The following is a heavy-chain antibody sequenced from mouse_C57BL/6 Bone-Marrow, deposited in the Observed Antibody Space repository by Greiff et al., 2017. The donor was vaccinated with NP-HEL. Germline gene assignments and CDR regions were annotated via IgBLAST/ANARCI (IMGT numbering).Heavy chain of an antibody. CDR1: GFTFSSYA. J-gene: IGHJ3*01. CDR3: ARENWDEAY. CDR2: ISDGGSYT. D-gene: IGHD4-1*01. V-gene: IGHV5-4*01. Sequence: EVNVVESGGGLVKPGGSLKLSCAASGFTFSSYAMSWVRQTPEKRLEWVATISDGGSYTYYPDNVKGRFTISRDNAKNNLYLQMSHLKSEDTAMYYCARENWDEAYWGQGTLVTVSA.